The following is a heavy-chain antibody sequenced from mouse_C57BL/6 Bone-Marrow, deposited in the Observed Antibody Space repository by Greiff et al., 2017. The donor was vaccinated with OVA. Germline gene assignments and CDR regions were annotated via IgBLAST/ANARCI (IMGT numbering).Heavy chain of an antibody. CDR1: GFTFSSYG. CDR2: ISSGGSYT. J-gene: IGHJ3*01. Sequence: EVKLVESGGDLVKPGGSLKLSCAASGFTFSSYGMSWVRQTPDKRLEWVATISSGGSYTYYPDSVKGRFTISRDNAKNTLYLQMSSLKSEDTAMCYCARGQLRAYWGQGTLVTVSA. V-gene: IGHV5-6*01. D-gene: IGHD3-2*02. CDR3: ARGQLRAY.